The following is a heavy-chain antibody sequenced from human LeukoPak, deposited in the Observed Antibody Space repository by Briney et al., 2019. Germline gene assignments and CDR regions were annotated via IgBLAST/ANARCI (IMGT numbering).Heavy chain of an antibody. CDR2: MNPNSGNT. CDR3: ARDLKETRVAGYYFDY. V-gene: IGHV1-8*03. D-gene: IGHD6-19*01. J-gene: IGHJ4*02. Sequence: GASVKVSCKASGYTFTSYDINWVRQATGQGLEWMGWMNPNSGNTGYAQKFQGRVTITRNTSISTAYMELSSLRSEDTAVYYCARDLKETRVAGYYFDYWGQGTLVTVSS. CDR1: GYTFTSYD.